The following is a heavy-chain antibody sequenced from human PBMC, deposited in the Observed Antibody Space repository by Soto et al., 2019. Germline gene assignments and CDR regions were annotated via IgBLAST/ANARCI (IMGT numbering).Heavy chain of an antibody. CDR3: ARGGGFCGGDCYKGGIDY. CDR1: GFTFSPYT. CDR2: ISFDGNNK. Sequence: VGSLRLSCAASGFTFSPYTMHWVRQAPGKGLEWVAVISFDGNNKYYADSVKGRFTISRDNSKNTLNLQMISLRTEDTAIYYCARGGGFCGGDCYKGGIDYWGQGTLVTVSS. J-gene: IGHJ4*02. V-gene: IGHV3-30-3*01. D-gene: IGHD2-21*02.